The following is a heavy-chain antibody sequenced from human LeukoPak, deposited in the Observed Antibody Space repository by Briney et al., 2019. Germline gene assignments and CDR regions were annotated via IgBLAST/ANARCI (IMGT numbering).Heavy chain of an antibody. CDR1: GFTFSSYG. D-gene: IGHD5-12*01. J-gene: IGHJ4*02. CDR3: ARAMRSGYDY. Sequence: GGSLRLSCAASGFTFSSYGTNWLRQAPGKRLEWVSYISSSSDSIYYADSVKGRLTISRDNAENSLYLQMNSLRDKDTAVYDCARAMRSGYDYWGQGTLVTVSS. CDR2: ISSSSDSI. V-gene: IGHV3-48*02.